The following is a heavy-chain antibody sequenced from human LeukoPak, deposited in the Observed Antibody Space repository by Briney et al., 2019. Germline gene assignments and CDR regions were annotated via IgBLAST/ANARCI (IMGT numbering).Heavy chain of an antibody. CDR3: AHRLVGEGFDY. D-gene: IGHD1-26*01. CDR2: IHWNDDN. CDR1: GFSLSATGVG. J-gene: IGHJ4*02. Sequence: SGPTLVKPTQTLTLTCTFSGFSLSATGVGVGWVRQPPGKALEWLATIHWNDDNHYSPSLESRLTITKDISKNQVVFTLTNMDPIDTATYFCAHRLVGEGFDYWGQGTLVTVSS. V-gene: IGHV2-5*01.